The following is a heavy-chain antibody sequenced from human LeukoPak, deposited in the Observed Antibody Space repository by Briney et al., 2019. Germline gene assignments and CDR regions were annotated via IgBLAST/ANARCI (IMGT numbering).Heavy chain of an antibody. J-gene: IGHJ4*02. CDR2: IYSGGST. CDR1: GFTVSSNY. CDR3: ARGALHYYDILTGYPLYYFDY. Sequence: PGGSLRLSCAASGFTVSSNYMSWVRQAPGKGLEWVSVIYSGGSTYYADSVKGRFTISRHNSKNTLYLQMNSLRAEDTALYYCARGALHYYDILTGYPLYYFDYWGQGTLVTVSS. V-gene: IGHV3-53*04. D-gene: IGHD3-9*01.